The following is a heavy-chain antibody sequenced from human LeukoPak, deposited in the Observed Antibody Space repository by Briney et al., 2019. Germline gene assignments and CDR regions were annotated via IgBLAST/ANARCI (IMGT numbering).Heavy chain of an antibody. Sequence: PGGSLRLSCAASGFNFNVYSMTWVRQPPGKGLEWIGEINHSGSTNYNPSLKSRVTISVDTSKNQFSLKLSSVTAADTAVYYCARPRFWGQGTLVTVSS. J-gene: IGHJ4*02. CDR3: ARPRF. V-gene: IGHV4-34*01. CDR1: GFNFNVYS. CDR2: INHSGST.